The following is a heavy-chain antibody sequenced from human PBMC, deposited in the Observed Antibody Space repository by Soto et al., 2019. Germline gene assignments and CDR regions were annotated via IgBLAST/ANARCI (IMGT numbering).Heavy chain of an antibody. CDR3: ARLLQLVDAFDI. CDR1: GGSISSYY. CDR2: IYTSGST. D-gene: IGHD6-13*01. J-gene: IGHJ3*02. V-gene: IGHV4-4*07. Sequence: SETLSLTCTVSGGSISSYYWSWIRQPAGKGLEWIGRIYTSGSTSYNPSLKSRVTMSVDTSKNQFSLKLSSVTAADTAVYYCARLLQLVDAFDIWGQGTMVTVSS.